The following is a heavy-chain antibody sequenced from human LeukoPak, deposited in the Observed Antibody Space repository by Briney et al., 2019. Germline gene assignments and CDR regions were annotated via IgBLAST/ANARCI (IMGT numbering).Heavy chain of an antibody. D-gene: IGHD1-1*01. CDR2: VSASGAST. J-gene: IGHJ4*02. CDR1: GFSFSNYA. V-gene: IGHV3-23*01. Sequence: PGGSLRLSCAAPGFSFSNYAMSWVRQAPGKGLEWVSGVSASGASTYSEDSVKGRFIISRDNSKNTVFLQMNSLRVEDTAVYYCARQHTAWYVDYWGQGILVTVSS. CDR3: ARQHTAWYVDY.